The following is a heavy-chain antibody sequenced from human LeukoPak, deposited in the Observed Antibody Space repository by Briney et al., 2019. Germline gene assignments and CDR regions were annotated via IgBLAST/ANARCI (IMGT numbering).Heavy chain of an antibody. CDR3: ARFGAYGDYVGAFDI. V-gene: IGHV1-18*01. J-gene: IGHJ3*02. D-gene: IGHD4-17*01. CDR1: GYTFTSYG. Sequence: VASVKVSCKASGYTFTSYGIRWVRQAPGQGLEWMGWISAYNGNTNYAQKLQGRVTMTTDTSTSTAYMELRSLRSDDTAVYYCARFGAYGDYVGAFDIWGQGTMVTVSS. CDR2: ISAYNGNT.